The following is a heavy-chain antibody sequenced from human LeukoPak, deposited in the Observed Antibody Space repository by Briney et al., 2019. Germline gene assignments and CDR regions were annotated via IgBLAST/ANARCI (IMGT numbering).Heavy chain of an antibody. D-gene: IGHD3-22*01. Sequence: GASVKVSCKASGGTFSSYAISWVRQAPGQGLEWMGRIIPILGIANYAQKFQGRVTITADKSTSTAYMELRSLRSDDTAVYYCALRRDYDSSGYDYWGQGTLVTVSS. CDR2: IIPILGIA. J-gene: IGHJ4*02. CDR1: GGTFSSYA. CDR3: ALRRDYDSSGYDY. V-gene: IGHV1-69*04.